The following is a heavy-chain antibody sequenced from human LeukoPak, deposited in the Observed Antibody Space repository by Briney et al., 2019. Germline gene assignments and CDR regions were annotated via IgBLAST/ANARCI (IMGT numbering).Heavy chain of an antibody. CDR3: ARHHYGDYGVGEY. J-gene: IGHJ4*02. CDR2: INPNSGGT. D-gene: IGHD4-17*01. CDR1: GYTFTGYY. Sequence: ASVKVSCKASGYTFTGYYMHWVRQAPGQGLERMGWINPNSGGTNYAQKFQGRVTMTRDTSISTAYLELSRLRSDDTAVYYCARHHYGDYGVGEYWGQGTLVTVSS. V-gene: IGHV1-2*02.